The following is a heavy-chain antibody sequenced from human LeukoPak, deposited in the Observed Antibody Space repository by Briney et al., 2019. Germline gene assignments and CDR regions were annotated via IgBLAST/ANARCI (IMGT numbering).Heavy chain of an antibody. CDR1: GFTFSSYG. J-gene: IGHJ4*02. CDR3: THLTRSSAYYGPYYFDY. V-gene: IGHV3-30*03. D-gene: IGHD3-22*01. Sequence: GGSLRLSCAASGFTFSSYGIHWVRQAPGKGLEWVAVISYDGSTIYYADSVKGRFTISRDNSKDTLYLQMNSLRAEDTAVYYCTHLTRSSAYYGPYYFDYWGQGTLVTVSS. CDR2: ISYDGSTI.